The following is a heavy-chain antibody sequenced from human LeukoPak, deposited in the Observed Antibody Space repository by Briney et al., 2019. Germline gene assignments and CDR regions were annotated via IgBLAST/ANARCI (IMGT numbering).Heavy chain of an antibody. CDR2: IRYDGSNK. D-gene: IGHD4-17*01. V-gene: IGHV3-30*02. CDR3: AKAQTTVTTGSKPFDN. J-gene: IGHJ3*02. Sequence: GGSLRLSCAASGFTFSSYGIHWVRQAPGKGLEWVAFIRYDGSNKDYADSVKGRFTISRDNSKNTVYIQMDSLRAEDTAVYYCAKAQTTVTTGSKPFDNRGQGTMVIVSS. CDR1: GFTFSSYG.